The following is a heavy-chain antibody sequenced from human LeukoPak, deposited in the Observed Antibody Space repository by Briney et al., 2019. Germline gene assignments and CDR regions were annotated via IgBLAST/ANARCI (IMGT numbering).Heavy chain of an antibody. D-gene: IGHD6-13*01. V-gene: IGHV1-18*01. Sequence: ASVNVSCKASGYTFTSYGISWVRQAPGQGLEWMGWISPYNGDTRYAQKVQGRVTMTTDTSTSTAYMELRSLRSDDTAVYYCARGRHSSSWDEDFDYWGQGTLVTVSP. J-gene: IGHJ4*02. CDR1: GYTFTSYG. CDR3: ARGRHSSSWDEDFDY. CDR2: ISPYNGDT.